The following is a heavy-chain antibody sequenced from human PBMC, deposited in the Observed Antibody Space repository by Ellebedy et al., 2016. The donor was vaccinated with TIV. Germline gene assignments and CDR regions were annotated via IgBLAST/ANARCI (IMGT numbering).Heavy chain of an antibody. CDR3: ARVLDI. CDR2: INHSGST. CDR1: FGDYA. J-gene: IGHJ3*02. V-gene: IGHV4-34*01. Sequence: FGDYALSWFRQPPGKGLEWIGEINHSGSTNYNPSLNSRVTISVDTSKNQFSLKLSSVPAADTAVYYCARVLDIWGQGTMVTVSS.